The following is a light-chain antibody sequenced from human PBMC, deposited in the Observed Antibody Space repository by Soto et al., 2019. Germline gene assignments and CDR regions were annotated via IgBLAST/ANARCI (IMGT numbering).Light chain of an antibody. J-gene: IGLJ1*01. CDR1: SSDVGRYNY. CDR3: CSFGGSYTGV. CDR2: DVS. V-gene: IGLV2-11*01. Sequence: QSALTQPRSVSGSPGQSVSISCTGTSSDVGRYNYVSWYQQHPGKAPKLMIYDVSERPSGVPDRFSGSKSGNTASLTITGLQGEDEADYYCCSFGGSYTGVLGTGTKLTVL.